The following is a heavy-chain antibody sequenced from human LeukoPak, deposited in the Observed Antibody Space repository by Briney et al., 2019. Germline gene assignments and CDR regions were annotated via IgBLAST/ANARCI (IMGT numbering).Heavy chain of an antibody. CDR3: ARASVAGWYYFDY. V-gene: IGHV3-23*01. CDR2: ISGSSGST. J-gene: IGHJ4*02. Sequence: PGGSLRLSCAASGFTLSNYAMSWVRQAPGKGLEWVSGISGSSGSTYNADSVKGRFTISRDNSKNTLYLQVNSLRAEDTAVYYCARASVAGWYYFDYWGQGTLVTVSS. CDR1: GFTLSNYA. D-gene: IGHD6-19*01.